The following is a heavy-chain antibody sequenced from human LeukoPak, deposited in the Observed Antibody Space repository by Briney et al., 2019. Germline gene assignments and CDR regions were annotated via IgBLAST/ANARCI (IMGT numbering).Heavy chain of an antibody. J-gene: IGHJ3*02. Sequence: NSSETLSFTCTVSGGSISGGRYFWGWIRQPPGKELEWIGTIFYSGSTYYNPSLQGRVTMSVDTSKNQFSLELRSVTAADTSLYYCARHLTNWESVAAPPASDAFGIWGLGSMVTVSS. CDR1: GGSISGGRYF. D-gene: IGHD6-19*01. CDR3: ARHLTNWESVAAPPASDAFGI. V-gene: IGHV4-39*01. CDR2: IFYSGST.